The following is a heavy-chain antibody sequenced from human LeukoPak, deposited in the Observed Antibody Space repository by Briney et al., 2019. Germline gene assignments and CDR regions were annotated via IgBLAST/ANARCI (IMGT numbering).Heavy chain of an antibody. CDR2: IYYSGST. J-gene: IGHJ4*02. V-gene: IGHV4-59*01. Sequence: SETLSLTCTVSGGSISSYYWSWIRQPPGKGLEWIGYIYYSGSTNYNPSLKSRVTISVDTSKNQFSLKLSSVTAADTAVYYCARGQLQWLAYFDYWGQGTLVTVSS. CDR1: GGSISSYY. CDR3: ARGQLQWLAYFDY. D-gene: IGHD6-19*01.